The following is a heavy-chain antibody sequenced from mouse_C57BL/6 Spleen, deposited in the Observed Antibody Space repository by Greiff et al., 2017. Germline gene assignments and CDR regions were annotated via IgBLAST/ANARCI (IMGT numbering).Heavy chain of an antibody. CDR2: INYDGSST. CDR1: GFTFSDYY. Sequence: EVKLMASEGGLVHPGSSMKLSCTASGFTFSDYYMAWVRQVPEKGLEWVANINYDGSSTYYLDSLKSRFIISRDNAKNILYLQMSSLKSEDTATYYCARDDYYAMDYWGQGTSVTVSS. V-gene: IGHV5-16*01. J-gene: IGHJ4*01. CDR3: ARDDYYAMDY.